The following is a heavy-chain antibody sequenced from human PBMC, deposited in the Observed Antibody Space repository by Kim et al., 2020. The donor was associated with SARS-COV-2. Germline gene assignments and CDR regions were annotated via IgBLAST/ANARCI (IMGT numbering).Heavy chain of an antibody. CDR3: ARDPTEGGSNSGAFDI. J-gene: IGHJ3*02. D-gene: IGHD1-26*01. V-gene: IGHV3-7*05. CDR1: GFIFNNYW. Sequence: GGSLRLSCAASGFIFNNYWMTWVRQAPGKGLEWVAYIRPDGSGVYYLDSVRGRFTVSRDNPKNSLFLQMDSLGADDTAVYYCARDPTEGGSNSGAFDIWGQGTTVTVSS. CDR2: IRPDGSGV.